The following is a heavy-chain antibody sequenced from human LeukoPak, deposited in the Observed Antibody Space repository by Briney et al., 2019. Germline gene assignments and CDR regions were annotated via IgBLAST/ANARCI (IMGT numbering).Heavy chain of an antibody. D-gene: IGHD2/OR15-2a*01. J-gene: IGHJ4*02. CDR2: INSDASST. V-gene: IGHV3-74*01. Sequence: GGSLRLSCAASGFTLSSYWMHWVRQAPGKGLVWVSRINSDASSTTYADSVKGRFTISRDNARNTLYLQMNSLRAEDTGVYYCTRDLSPAHYWGQGTLVTVSS. CDR1: GFTLSSYW. CDR3: TRDLSPAHY.